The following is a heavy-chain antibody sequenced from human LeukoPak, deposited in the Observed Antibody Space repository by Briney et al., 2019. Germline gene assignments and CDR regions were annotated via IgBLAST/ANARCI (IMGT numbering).Heavy chain of an antibody. CDR1: GFTFSSYA. CDR3: ARVNYGSGSYTYYFDY. V-gene: IGHV3-23*01. J-gene: IGHJ4*02. Sequence: GGSLRLSCAASGFTFSSYAMSWVRQAPGKGLEWVSAISGSGGSTYYADSVKGRFTISRDNSKSTLYLQMNSLRAEDTAVYYCARVNYGSGSYTYYFDYWGQGTLVTVSS. CDR2: ISGSGGST. D-gene: IGHD3-10*01.